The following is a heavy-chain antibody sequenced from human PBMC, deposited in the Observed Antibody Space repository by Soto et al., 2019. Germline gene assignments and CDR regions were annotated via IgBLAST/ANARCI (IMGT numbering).Heavy chain of an antibody. D-gene: IGHD3-3*02. CDR2: IYYSGST. CDR3: ASLRGLLADWFDT. J-gene: IGHJ5*02. Sequence: SETLSLTCTVSGGSISSYYWSWIRQPPGKGLEWIGYIYYSGSTNYNPSLKSRVTISVDTSKNQFSLKLSSVTAADTAVYYCASLRGLLADWFDTWGQGTLVTVSS. CDR1: GGSISSYY. V-gene: IGHV4-59*08.